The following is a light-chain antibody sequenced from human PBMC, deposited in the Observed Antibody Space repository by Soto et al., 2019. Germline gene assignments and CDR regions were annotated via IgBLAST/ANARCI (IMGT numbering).Light chain of an antibody. CDR1: QSVSSSD. Sequence: EIVLTQSPGTLSLSPGERATHSCRASQSVSSSDLAWYQHKPGLAPMLLIYGASSRATGIPDRFSGSGSGTDFTLTISIAVYYCQQYGSSLHTFGQGTKLEIK. V-gene: IGKV3-20*01. CDR3: QQYGSSLHT. J-gene: IGKJ2*01. CDR2: GAS.